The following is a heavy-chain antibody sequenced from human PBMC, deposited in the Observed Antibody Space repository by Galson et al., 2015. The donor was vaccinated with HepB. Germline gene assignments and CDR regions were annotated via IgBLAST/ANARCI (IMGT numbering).Heavy chain of an antibody. J-gene: IGHJ4*02. Sequence: SLRLSCAASGFTFSNAWMSWVRQAPGKGLEWVGRIKSKTDGGTTDYAAPVKGRFTISRDDSKNTLYLQMNSLKTEDTAVYYCTTLPRSHYDFWSGYYGYWGQGTLVTVSS. V-gene: IGHV3-15*01. CDR2: IKSKTDGGTT. CDR1: GFTFSNAW. D-gene: IGHD3-3*01. CDR3: TTLPRSHYDFWSGYYGY.